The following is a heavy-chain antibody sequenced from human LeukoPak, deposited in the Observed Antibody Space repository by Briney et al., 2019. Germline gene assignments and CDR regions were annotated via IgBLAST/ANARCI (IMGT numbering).Heavy chain of an antibody. D-gene: IGHD2-2*02. V-gene: IGHV3-74*01. J-gene: IGHJ4*02. Sequence: PGGSLRLSCAASGFNFTSYWMHWVRQAPGKGLVWVSRINTDGSSTSYADSVKGRFTISRDNAKNTLYLQMNSLRAEDMAVYYCARVRYCSSTGCYSYFDYWGQGTLVTVSS. CDR3: ARVRYCSSTGCYSYFDY. CDR2: INTDGSST. CDR1: GFNFTSYW.